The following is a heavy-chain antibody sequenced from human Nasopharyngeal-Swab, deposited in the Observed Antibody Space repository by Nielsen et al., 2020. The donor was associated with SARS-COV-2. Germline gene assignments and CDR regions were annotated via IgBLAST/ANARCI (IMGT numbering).Heavy chain of an antibody. CDR1: GFIFSNYG. CDR3: AKGWLLGNYMDV. J-gene: IGHJ6*03. CDR2: ISFDGSGQ. Sequence: GGSLRLSCAASGFIFSNYGMHWVRQTPGKGLEWVAVISFDGSGQYYVDPVKGRFTISRDNSKSTLYLQMNSLRDEDTAVYYCAKGWLLGNYMDVWGKGTTVTVTS. V-gene: IGHV3-30*18. D-gene: IGHD5-12*01.